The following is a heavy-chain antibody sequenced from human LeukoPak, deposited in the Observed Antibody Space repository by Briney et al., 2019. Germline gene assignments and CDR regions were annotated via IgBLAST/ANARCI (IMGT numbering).Heavy chain of an antibody. CDR3: ARYYYDSSGRLDY. CDR1: GFTFSRYW. V-gene: IGHV3-74*01. D-gene: IGHD3-22*01. J-gene: IGHJ4*02. CDR2: ISTDGSST. Sequence: GGSLRLSCAASGFTFSRYWMHWVRQAPGKGLVWVSRISTDGSSTSYADSVKGRFTISRDNAKNTLYLEMNSLRAEDTAVYYCARYYYDSSGRLDYWRQGTLVTVSS.